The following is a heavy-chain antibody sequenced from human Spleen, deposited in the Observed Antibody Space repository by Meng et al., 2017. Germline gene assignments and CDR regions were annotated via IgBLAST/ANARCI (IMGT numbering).Heavy chain of an antibody. V-gene: IGHV3-43*01. CDR3: AKDDGYSYGLMDY. CDR1: GFTFDDYT. CDR2: ISWDGGST. D-gene: IGHD5-18*01. J-gene: IGHJ4*02. Sequence: GESLKISCAASGFTFDDYTMHWVRQAPGKGLEWVSLISWDGGSTYYADSVKGRFTISRDNSKNSLYLQMNSLRTGDTALYYCAKDDGYSYGLMDYWGQGTLVTVSS.